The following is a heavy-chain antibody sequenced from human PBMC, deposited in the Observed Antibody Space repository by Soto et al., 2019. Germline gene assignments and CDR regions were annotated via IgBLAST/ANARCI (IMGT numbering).Heavy chain of an antibody. Sequence: TLSLTCTVSGGSISSGGYYWSWIRQHPGKGLEWIGYIYYSGSTYYNPSLKSRVTISVDTSKNQFSLKLSSVTAADTAVYYCARGLPHYYYYYGMDVWGQGTTVTVS. J-gene: IGHJ6*02. CDR2: IYYSGST. CDR3: ARGLPHYYYYYGMDV. V-gene: IGHV4-31*03. CDR1: GGSISSGGYY.